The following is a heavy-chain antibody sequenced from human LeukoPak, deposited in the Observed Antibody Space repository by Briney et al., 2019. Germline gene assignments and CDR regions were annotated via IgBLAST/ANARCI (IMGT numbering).Heavy chain of an antibody. CDR3: ARGAVGAQDY. D-gene: IGHD1-26*01. J-gene: IGHJ4*02. Sequence: ASVKVSCKASGYTFTSYGVHWVRQAPGQGLEWMGWINTNTGNPTYAQGFTGRFVFSLDTSVNPAYLQISSLKSEDTAVYYCARGAVGAQDYWGQGTLVTVSS. CDR1: GYTFTSYG. V-gene: IGHV7-4-1*02. CDR2: INTNTGNP.